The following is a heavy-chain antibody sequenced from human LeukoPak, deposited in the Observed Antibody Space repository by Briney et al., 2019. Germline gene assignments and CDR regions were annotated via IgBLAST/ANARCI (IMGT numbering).Heavy chain of an antibody. CDR3: ASTDVLRYFDWLPSE. J-gene: IGHJ4*02. Sequence: SETLSLTCTASGGSISSYYWSWIRQPPGKGLEWIGYIYYSGSTNYNPSLKSRVTISVDTSKNQFSLKLSSVTAADTAVYYCASTDVLRYFDWLPSEWGQGTLVTVSS. CDR2: IYYSGST. CDR1: GGSISSYY. V-gene: IGHV4-59*01. D-gene: IGHD3-9*01.